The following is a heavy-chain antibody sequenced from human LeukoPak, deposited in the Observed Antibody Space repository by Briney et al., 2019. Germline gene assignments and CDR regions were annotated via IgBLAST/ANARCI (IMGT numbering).Heavy chain of an antibody. D-gene: IGHD6-13*01. CDR2: IDWDDDK. CDR1: GFSLSTNGMC. Sequence: SGPTLVKPTQTLTLTCTFSGFSLSTNGMCVSWIRQPPGKALEWLARIDWDDDKYYSTSLKTRLTISKDTSKNQVVLTMTNMDPVDTATYYCTRVVTAADDYYYYYMDVWGKGTTVTVSS. J-gene: IGHJ6*03. CDR3: TRVVTAADDYYYYYMDV. V-gene: IGHV2-70*11.